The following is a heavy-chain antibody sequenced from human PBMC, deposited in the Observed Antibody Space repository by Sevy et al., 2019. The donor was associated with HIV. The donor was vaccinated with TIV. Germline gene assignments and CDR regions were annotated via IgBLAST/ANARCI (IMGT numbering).Heavy chain of an antibody. CDR3: ARRRSTHYHFDY. D-gene: IGHD2-15*01. J-gene: IGHJ4*02. CDR2: IYYRGDT. V-gene: IGHV4-39*01. CDR1: GGSISSSSFY. Sequence: SETLSLTCTVSGGSISSSSFYWGWIRQSPGMGLEWIGSIYYRGDTYYNPSLKSRITMSVDTSKNQFSLKVTSVTAGDTAMYYCARRRSTHYHFDYWGRGTLVTVSS.